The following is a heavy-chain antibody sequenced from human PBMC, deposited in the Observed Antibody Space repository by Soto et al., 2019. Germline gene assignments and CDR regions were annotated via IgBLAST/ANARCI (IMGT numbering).Heavy chain of an antibody. CDR1: GGSISSYY. Sequence: SETLSLTCTVSGGSISSYYWSWIRQPPGKGLKGIGYIYYSGSTNYNPSLKSRVTISVDTSKNQFSLKLSSVTAADTAVYYCARHGGYCSGGSCYYNWFDPWGQGTLVTVSS. D-gene: IGHD2-15*01. J-gene: IGHJ5*02. CDR3: ARHGGYCSGGSCYYNWFDP. CDR2: IYYSGST. V-gene: IGHV4-59*08.